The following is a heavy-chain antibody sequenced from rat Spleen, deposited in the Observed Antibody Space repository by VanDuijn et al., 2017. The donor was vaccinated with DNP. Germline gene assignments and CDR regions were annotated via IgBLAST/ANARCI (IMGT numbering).Heavy chain of an antibody. CDR3: TRHRTIMPYYYAMDA. CDR1: GFTFNNYW. V-gene: IGHV5S14*01. Sequence: EVQLVESGGGLVQPGGSLKLSCVASGFTFNNYWMTWVRQTPTKGLEWVASIHTGGSTTYYRDSVKGRFTISRDNAKNTQYLQMDSLRSDDTATYYCTRHRTIMPYYYAMDAWGQGASVTVSS. D-gene: IGHD1-12*01. J-gene: IGHJ4*01. CDR2: IHTGGSTT.